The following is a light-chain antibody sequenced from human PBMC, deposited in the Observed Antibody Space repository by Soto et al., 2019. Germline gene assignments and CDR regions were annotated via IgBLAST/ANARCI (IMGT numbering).Light chain of an antibody. J-gene: IGLJ1*01. CDR2: DVT. V-gene: IGLV2-14*03. CDR3: SSFTSSSVYV. CDR1: SSDVGGYNY. Sequence: VLTQPASVSGSPGQSITISCTGTSSDVGGYNYVSWYQHHPGKAPKLMIYDVTNRPSGVSNRFSGSKSGNTASLTISGLQAEDEADYYCSSFTSSSVYVFGIGTKVTVL.